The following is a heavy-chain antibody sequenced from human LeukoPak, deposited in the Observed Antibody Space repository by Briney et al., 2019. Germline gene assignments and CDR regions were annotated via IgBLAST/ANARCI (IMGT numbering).Heavy chain of an antibody. Sequence: SVKVSCKASGGTFSSYAISWVRQAPGQGLEWMGGIIPIFGTANYAQKFQGRVTITTDETTSTAYMELSSLRSEDTAVYYCARGRWIQLWSSYYYYYMDVWGKGTTVTVSS. D-gene: IGHD5-18*01. CDR1: GGTFSSYA. J-gene: IGHJ6*03. V-gene: IGHV1-69*05. CDR2: IIPIFGTA. CDR3: ARGRWIQLWSSYYYYYMDV.